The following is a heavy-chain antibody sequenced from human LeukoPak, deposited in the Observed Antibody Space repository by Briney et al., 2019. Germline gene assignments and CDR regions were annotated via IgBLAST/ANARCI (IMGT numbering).Heavy chain of an antibody. D-gene: IGHD4-17*01. CDR3: ARHRTTVTTALI. CDR2: SYYSGST. CDR1: GGSISSSSYY. J-gene: IGHJ4*02. Sequence: SETLSLTCTVSGGSISSSSYYWGWIRQPPGKGLEWIVSSYYSGSTYYNPSLKSRVTISVDTSKNQFSLKLSSVTAADTAVYYCARHRTTVTTALIWGQGTLVTVSS. V-gene: IGHV4-39*01.